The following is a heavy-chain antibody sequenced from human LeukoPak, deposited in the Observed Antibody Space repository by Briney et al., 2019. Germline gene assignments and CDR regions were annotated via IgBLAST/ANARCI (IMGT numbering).Heavy chain of an antibody. J-gene: IGHJ6*02. CDR2: ISGSGGST. D-gene: IGHD3-10*01. Sequence: PGGSLRLSCAASGFTLSTYAMSWVRQAPGKGLEWVSAISGSGGSTYHADSVKGRFTMSRDNSKNTLYLQMNSLRAEDTAVYYCAKGSITMVRGAPAYGMDVWGQGTMVTVSS. CDR3: AKGSITMVRGAPAYGMDV. V-gene: IGHV3-23*01. CDR1: GFTLSTYA.